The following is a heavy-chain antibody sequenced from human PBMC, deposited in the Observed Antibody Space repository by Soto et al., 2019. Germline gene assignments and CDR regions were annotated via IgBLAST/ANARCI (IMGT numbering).Heavy chain of an antibody. Sequence: GASVKGSCKASGGTFSSYAISWVRQAPGQVLEWMGGIIPIFGTANYAQKFQGRVTITADESTSTAYMELSSLRSEDTAVYYCARDVGEDAFDIWGQGTMVTVSS. CDR3: ARDVGEDAFDI. D-gene: IGHD3-10*01. CDR2: IIPIFGTA. J-gene: IGHJ3*02. V-gene: IGHV1-69*01. CDR1: GGTFSSYA.